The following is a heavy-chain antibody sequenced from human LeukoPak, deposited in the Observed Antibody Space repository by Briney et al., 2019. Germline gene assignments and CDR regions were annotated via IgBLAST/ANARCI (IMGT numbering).Heavy chain of an antibody. CDR1: GFTFSSYS. CDR2: ISSSSRTI. J-gene: IGHJ4*02. V-gene: IGHV3-48*01. Sequence: GGSLRLSCAASGFTFSSYSMNWVRQAPGKGLEWVSYISSSSRTIYYADSVKGRFTISRDNAKNSLYLQMYSLRAEDTAVYYCARGGHGYYDSSGYYGYWGQGTLVTVSS. D-gene: IGHD3-22*01. CDR3: ARGGHGYYDSSGYYGY.